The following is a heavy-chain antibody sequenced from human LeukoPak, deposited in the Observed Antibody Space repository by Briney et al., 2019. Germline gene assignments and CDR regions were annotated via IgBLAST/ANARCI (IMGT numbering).Heavy chain of an antibody. J-gene: IGHJ5*02. CDR1: GYTLTELS. D-gene: IGHD3-10*01. V-gene: IGHV1-24*01. CDR3: ATVPRITMVRGVIWRGFDP. Sequence: ASVKVSFKVSGYTLTELSMDWVRQAPGKGLEWMGGFDPEDGETIYAQKFQGRVTMTEDTSTDTAYMELSSLRSEDTAVYYCATVPRITMVRGVIWRGFDPWGQGTLVTVSS. CDR2: FDPEDGET.